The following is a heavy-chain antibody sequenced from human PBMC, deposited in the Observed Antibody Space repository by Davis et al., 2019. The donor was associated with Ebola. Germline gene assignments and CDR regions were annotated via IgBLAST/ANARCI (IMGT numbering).Heavy chain of an antibody. D-gene: IGHD6-6*01. CDR1: GFSLSTSGVG. CDR3: AHQSFSPYSSSFYYYYYGMDV. Sequence: SGPTLVKPTQTLTLTCTFSGFSLSTSGVGVGWIRQPPGKALEWLALIYWDDDKRYSPSLKSRLTITKDTSKNQVVLTMTNMDPVDTATYYCAHQSFSPYSSSFYYYYYGMDVWGKGTTVTVSS. J-gene: IGHJ6*04. V-gene: IGHV2-5*02. CDR2: IYWDDDK.